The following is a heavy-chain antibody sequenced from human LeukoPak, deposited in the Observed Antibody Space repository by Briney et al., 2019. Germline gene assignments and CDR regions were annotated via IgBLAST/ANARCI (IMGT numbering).Heavy chain of an antibody. J-gene: IGHJ3*02. D-gene: IGHD1-14*01. CDR2: INQDGSSK. CDR3: AREQFPVSDAFDI. CDR1: GFTFSSYW. V-gene: IGHV3-7*03. Sequence: GGSLRLSCAVSGFTFSSYWMGWVRQAPGKGLAWVANINQDGSSKYYEDSVKGRFTISRDNAKNSLYLQMNSLRAEDTGLYYCAREQFPVSDAFDIWGQGTMVTVSS.